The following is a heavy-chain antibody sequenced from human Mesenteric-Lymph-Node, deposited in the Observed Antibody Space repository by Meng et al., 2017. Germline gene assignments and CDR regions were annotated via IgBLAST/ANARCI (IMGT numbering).Heavy chain of an antibody. CDR2: IYHSGST. Sequence: SETLSLTCAVSGYSISSGYCWGWIRQPPGKGLGWMGSIYHSGSTYYNPPLKSRVTISVDTSKTQFPLKLSSVTAADTAVYYCARVYGSGSYPAPPYYFDYWGQGTLVTVSS. CDR3: ARVYGSGSYPAPPYYFDY. V-gene: IGHV4-38-2*01. D-gene: IGHD3-10*01. J-gene: IGHJ4*02. CDR1: GYSISSGYC.